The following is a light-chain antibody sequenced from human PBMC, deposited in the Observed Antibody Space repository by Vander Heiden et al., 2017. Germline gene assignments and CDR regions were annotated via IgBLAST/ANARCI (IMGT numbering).Light chain of an antibody. CDR2: WAS. Sequence: DIVLTQSPDSLTLSLGERATINCKSSQSVLYTSKNKNCLAWYQQRPGQPPKLLIYWASTRESGVPDRYSGSGSGTDFTLTISSLQAEDVAIYYCQQYYTNPPTFGGGTKVEIK. CDR3: QQYYTNPPT. J-gene: IGKJ4*01. CDR1: QSVLYTSKNKNC. V-gene: IGKV4-1*01.